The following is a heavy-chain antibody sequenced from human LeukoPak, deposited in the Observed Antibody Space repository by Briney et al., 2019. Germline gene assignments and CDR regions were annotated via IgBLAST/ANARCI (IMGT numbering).Heavy chain of an antibody. J-gene: IGHJ6*03. D-gene: IGHD6-13*01. CDR3: ANGGSSSYSHYYYYMDV. CDR1: GFTFSSYA. Sequence: GGSLRLSCAASGFTFSSYAMSWVRQAPGKGLEWVSAISGSGGSTYYADSVKGRFTISRDNSKNTLYLQMNSLRAEDTAVYYCANGGSSSYSHYYYYMDVWGKGTTVTVSS. CDR2: ISGSGGST. V-gene: IGHV3-23*01.